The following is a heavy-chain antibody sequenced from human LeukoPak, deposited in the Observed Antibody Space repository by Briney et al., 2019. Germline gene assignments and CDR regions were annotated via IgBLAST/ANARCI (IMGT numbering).Heavy chain of an antibody. J-gene: IGHJ1*01. D-gene: IGHD6-13*01. CDR1: GGSISSYY. CDR2: INHSGST. CDR3: ARGPNSSSWYLYFQH. V-gene: IGHV4-34*01. Sequence: SGTLSLTCTVSGGSISSYYWSWIRQPPGKGLEWIGEINHSGSTNYNPSLKSRVTISVDTSKNQFSLKLSSVTAADTAVYYCARGPNSSSWYLYFQHWGQGTLVTVSS.